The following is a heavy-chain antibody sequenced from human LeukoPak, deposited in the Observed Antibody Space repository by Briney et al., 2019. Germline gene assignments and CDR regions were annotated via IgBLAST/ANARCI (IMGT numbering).Heavy chain of an antibody. J-gene: IGHJ6*02. V-gene: IGHV1-3*02. CDR1: GYTIXSCA. Sequence: SVKVSSKASGYTIXSCAIRWLREAPGQRLEWMGWSSVGSVNTKYSQEFQGRVTITRDTSASTAYMELSSLRSEDTAVYYCARGSAYAMDVWGQGTTVTASS. CDR3: ARGSAYAMDV. CDR2: SSVGSVNT.